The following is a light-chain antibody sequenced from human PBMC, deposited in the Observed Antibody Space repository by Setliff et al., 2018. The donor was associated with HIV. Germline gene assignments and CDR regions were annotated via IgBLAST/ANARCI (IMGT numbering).Light chain of an antibody. J-gene: IGLJ2*01. V-gene: IGLV2-14*01. Sequence: QSALTQPASVSGSPGQSITISCTGTSSDVGGYDYVSWYLQHPRKAPKLIIFEVTNRPSGVSSRFSGSKSGNTASLTISGLQAEDEADYYCSSYTMYTPVIFGGGTKVTVL. CDR2: EVT. CDR3: SSYTMYTPVI. CDR1: SSDVGGYDY.